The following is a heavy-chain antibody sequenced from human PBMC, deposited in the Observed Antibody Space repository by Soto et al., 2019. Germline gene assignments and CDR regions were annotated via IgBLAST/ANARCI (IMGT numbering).Heavy chain of an antibody. J-gene: IGHJ5*02. Sequence: QVQLVQSGAEVKKPGASVKVSCKASGYTFTSYAMHWVRQAPGQRLEWMGWINAGNGNTKYSQKFQGRVTITRDTSASTAYMELSSLRSEDTAVYYCERGDATIFGGDQAGWFDPWGQGTLVTVSS. CDR3: ERGDATIFGGDQAGWFDP. D-gene: IGHD3-3*01. CDR2: INAGNGNT. V-gene: IGHV1-3*01. CDR1: GYTFTSYA.